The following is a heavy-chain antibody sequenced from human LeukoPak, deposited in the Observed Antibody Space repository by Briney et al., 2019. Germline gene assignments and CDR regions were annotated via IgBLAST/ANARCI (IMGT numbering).Heavy chain of an antibody. CDR2: IYHSGST. Sequence: SETLSLTCTVSGYSISSGYYWGWIRQPPGNGLEWIGSIYHSGSTYYNPSLKSRVTISVDTSKNQFSLKLSSVTAADTAVYYCARDRGYSYGTPDYWGQGTLVTVSS. J-gene: IGHJ4*02. V-gene: IGHV4-38-2*02. CDR3: ARDRGYSYGTPDY. CDR1: GYSISSGYY. D-gene: IGHD5-18*01.